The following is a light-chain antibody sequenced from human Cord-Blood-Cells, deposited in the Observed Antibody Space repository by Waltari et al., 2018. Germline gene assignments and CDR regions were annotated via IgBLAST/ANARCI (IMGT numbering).Light chain of an antibody. V-gene: IGKV3-20*01. CDR2: GAS. Sequence: ENVLTHSPGTLSLSPRERPTPPCRASQSVSSSYLAWYQQKPGQAPRLLIYGASSRAIDIPDRFSGSGSGSDLTLTISSLEPEDFAVYYCQQYGSAPMYTFGQGTKLEIK. CDR3: QQYGSAPMYT. CDR1: QSVSSSY. J-gene: IGKJ2*01.